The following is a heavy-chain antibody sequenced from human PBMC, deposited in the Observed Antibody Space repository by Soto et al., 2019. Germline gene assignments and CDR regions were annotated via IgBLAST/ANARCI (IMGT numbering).Heavy chain of an antibody. CDR2: ISAYNGNT. J-gene: IGHJ5*02. V-gene: IGHV1-18*04. CDR3: ARERVVAARRWFDP. D-gene: IGHD2-15*01. CDR1: GYTFTSYG. Sequence: ASVIVPCKDSGYTFTSYGISWVRQAPGQGLEWIGWISAYNGNTNYAQKLQGRVTMTTDTSTSTAYMELRSLRSDDTAVYYCARERVVAARRWFDPWGQGTLVNVSS.